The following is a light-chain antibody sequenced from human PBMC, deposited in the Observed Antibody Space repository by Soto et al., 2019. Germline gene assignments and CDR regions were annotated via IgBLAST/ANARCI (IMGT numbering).Light chain of an antibody. V-gene: IGKV3-11*01. CDR2: DAS. Sequence: EIVLTQSPATLSLSPGERATLSCRASQSISNYLAWYQQKPGQAPRLLIYDASNRATGIPARFSGSGSGTDFTLTINSLESEDFAVYYCQQRSNWPRVTFGGGTKVEIK. CDR1: QSISNY. J-gene: IGKJ4*01. CDR3: QQRSNWPRVT.